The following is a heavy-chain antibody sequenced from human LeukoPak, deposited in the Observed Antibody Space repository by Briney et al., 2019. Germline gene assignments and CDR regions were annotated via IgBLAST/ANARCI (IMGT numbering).Heavy chain of an antibody. D-gene: IGHD1-26*01. CDR2: ISGSGVAS. CDR1: GFTFRNHA. V-gene: IGHV3-23*01. J-gene: IGHJ4*02. CDR3: ARRALNTGSFQGLDY. Sequence: GGSLRLSCAASGFTFRNHAMNWVRQAPGKGLEWVSDISGSGVASYYVDSVKGRFTISRDNSKNTLYLEMTTLRADDTAVYYCARRALNTGSFQGLDYWGQGTLVTVSS.